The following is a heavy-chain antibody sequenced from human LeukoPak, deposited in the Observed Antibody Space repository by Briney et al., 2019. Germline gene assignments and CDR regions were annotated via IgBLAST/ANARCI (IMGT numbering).Heavy chain of an antibody. Sequence: PSETLSLTCTVSGGSISSYYWSWIRRPPGKGLEWIGCIYYSGSTNYNPSLKSRVTISVDMSKNQFSLKLSSVTAADTAVYYCARAAAGTRFDPWGQGTLVTVSS. CDR2: IYYSGST. D-gene: IGHD6-13*01. CDR3: ARAAAGTRFDP. CDR1: GGSISSYY. V-gene: IGHV4-59*08. J-gene: IGHJ5*02.